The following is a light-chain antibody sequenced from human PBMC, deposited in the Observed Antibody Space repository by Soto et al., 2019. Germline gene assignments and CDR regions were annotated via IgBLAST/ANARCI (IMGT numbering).Light chain of an antibody. Sequence: EIGTSQSPATVSVHPGEADTLSCRAGQGIGDTLAWYQQKPGQTPSLLIYDTSIRATGVPARFSGSRSGAEFTLTISSLQSEDFAVYYCQHYNIWPTFGQGTKVDIK. CDR1: QGIGDT. CDR3: QHYNIWPT. CDR2: DTS. V-gene: IGKV3-15*01. J-gene: IGKJ1*01.